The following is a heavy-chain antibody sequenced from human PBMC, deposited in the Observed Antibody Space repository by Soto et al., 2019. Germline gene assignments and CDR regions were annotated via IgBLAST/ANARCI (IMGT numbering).Heavy chain of an antibody. CDR1: GVSISSAAYH. CDR3: ARYRFSGSWSQFDY. V-gene: IGHV4-31*03. J-gene: IGHJ4*02. CDR2: IYYNGTT. Sequence: PSETLSLTCTVSGVSISSAAYHWSWIRQHPGKGLEWIGFIYYNGTTSYKPSLQSRISISLDTSKSQFSLRLTSVTAADTAVYYCARYRFSGSWSQFDYLGQGTLVTVSS. D-gene: IGHD6-13*01.